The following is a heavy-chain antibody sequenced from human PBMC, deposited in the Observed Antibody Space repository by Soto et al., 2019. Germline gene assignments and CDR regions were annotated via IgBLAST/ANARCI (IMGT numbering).Heavy chain of an antibody. CDR3: ARDLRLASYYYYGMDV. CDR1: GFTFSSYG. J-gene: IGHJ6*02. Sequence: QVQLVESGGGVVQPGRSLRLSCAASGFTFSSYGMHWVRQAPGKGLEWVAVIWYDGSNKYYADSVKGRFTISRDNSKNTLYLQMNSLRAEDTAVYYCARDLRLASYYYYGMDVWGQGTTVTVSS. V-gene: IGHV3-33*01. CDR2: IWYDGSNK. D-gene: IGHD3-16*01.